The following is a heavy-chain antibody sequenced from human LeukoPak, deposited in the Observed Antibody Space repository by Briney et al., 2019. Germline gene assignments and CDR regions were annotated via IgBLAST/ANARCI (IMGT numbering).Heavy chain of an antibody. CDR2: INHSGST. J-gene: IGHJ4*02. CDR3: ARRVVRGVKDY. D-gene: IGHD3-10*01. CDR1: GGSFSGYY. V-gene: IGHV4-34*01. Sequence: SETLSLTCAVYGGSFSGYYWSWIRQPPGKGLEWTGEINHSGSTNYNPSLKSRVTISVDTSKNQFSLKLSSVTAADTAVYYCARRVVRGVKDYWGQGTLVTVSS.